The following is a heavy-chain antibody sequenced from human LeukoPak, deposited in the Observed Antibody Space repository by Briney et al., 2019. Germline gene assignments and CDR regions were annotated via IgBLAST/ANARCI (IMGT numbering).Heavy chain of an antibody. D-gene: IGHD3-9*01. Sequence: SVKVSCKASGDTFSSYGLSWVRQAPGHGLEWMGRIIPIFGTANYAQKFQGRVTITTDESTNTAYLELSSLRSEDTAVYYCARDPGGMTIDWLEGYYFQYWGQGTLVTVSS. J-gene: IGHJ4*02. CDR1: GDTFSSYG. CDR2: IIPIFGTA. CDR3: ARDPGGMTIDWLEGYYFQY. V-gene: IGHV1-69*05.